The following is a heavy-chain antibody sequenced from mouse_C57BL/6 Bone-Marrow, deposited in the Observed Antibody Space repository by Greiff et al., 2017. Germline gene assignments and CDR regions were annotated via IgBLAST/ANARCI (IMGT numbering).Heavy chain of an antibody. Sequence: QVTLKVSGPGIFQPSPTLSLTCSFSGFSLRPFGMGVGWIRQPSGTGLEWLAHIWWDDDKYYNPALKRRLTISKDTSKNQVFLKIANVDTADTATYYCARRCNYWFAYWGQGTLVTVSA. V-gene: IGHV8-8*01. CDR3: ARRCNYWFAY. CDR1: GFSLRPFGMG. J-gene: IGHJ3*01. CDR2: IWWDDDK. D-gene: IGHD2-1*01.